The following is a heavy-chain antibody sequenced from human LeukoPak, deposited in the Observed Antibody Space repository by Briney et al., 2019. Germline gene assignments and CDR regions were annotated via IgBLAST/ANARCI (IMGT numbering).Heavy chain of an antibody. CDR3: ADFEGRTASTPL. J-gene: IGHJ4*02. CDR2: IVVGSGNT. Sequence: ASVKVSCKASGFTFTSSAMQWVRQARGQRLEWIGWIVVGSGNTNCAQKFQERVTITRDMSTSTAYMELSSLRSEDTAVYYCADFEGRTASTPLWGQGTLVTVSS. V-gene: IGHV1-58*02. CDR1: GFTFTSSA. D-gene: IGHD2/OR15-2a*01.